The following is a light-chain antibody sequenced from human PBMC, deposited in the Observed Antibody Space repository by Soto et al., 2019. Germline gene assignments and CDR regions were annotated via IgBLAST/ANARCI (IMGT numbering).Light chain of an antibody. CDR3: QQYNNWWT. Sequence: EIVMTQSPATLYVSPGERATLSCRASQSVSSNLAWYKQKPGQAPRLLIYGASTRATGIPARFSGSGSGTEFTLTISSLQAEDFAVYYCQQYNNWWTFGQGTKVEIK. J-gene: IGKJ1*01. CDR2: GAS. CDR1: QSVSSN. V-gene: IGKV3-15*01.